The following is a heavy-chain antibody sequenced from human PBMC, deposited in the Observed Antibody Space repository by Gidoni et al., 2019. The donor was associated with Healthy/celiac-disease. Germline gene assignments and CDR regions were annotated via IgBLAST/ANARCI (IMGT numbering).Heavy chain of an antibody. D-gene: IGHD1-1*01. Sequence: EVQLVESGGGLVQPGGSLRLFFAASGFTFSSYSMNWVRQAPGKGLEWVSYISSSSSTIYYADSVKGRFTISRDNAKNSLYLQMNSLRAEDTAVYYCARDRLQLERRRGGDIWGQGTMVTVSS. J-gene: IGHJ3*02. V-gene: IGHV3-48*01. CDR2: ISSSSSTI. CDR1: GFTFSSYS. CDR3: ARDRLQLERRRGGDI.